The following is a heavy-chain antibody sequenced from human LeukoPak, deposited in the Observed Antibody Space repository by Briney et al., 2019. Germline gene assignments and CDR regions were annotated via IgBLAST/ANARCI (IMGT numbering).Heavy chain of an antibody. CDR1: GGSISSYY. V-gene: IGHV4-59*12. Sequence: PSETLSLTCIVSGGSISSYYWSWIRQPPGKGLEWIGYIYYSGSTNYKPSLKSRVTISVDTSKNQFSLKLSSVTAADTAVYYCAREIFGVVTCFDYWGQGTLVTVSS. CDR2: IYYSGST. CDR3: AREIFGVVTCFDY. D-gene: IGHD3-3*01. J-gene: IGHJ4*02.